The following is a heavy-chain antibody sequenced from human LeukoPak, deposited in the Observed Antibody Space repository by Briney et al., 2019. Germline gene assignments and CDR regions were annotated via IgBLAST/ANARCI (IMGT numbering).Heavy chain of an antibody. CDR2: INHSGST. D-gene: IGHD3-3*01. Sequence: PSETLSLTCAVYGGAFSGYYWSWIRQPPGKGLEWIGEINHSGSTNYNPSLTSRVTISVDTSKNQFSLPLSSVTAAGTAVYYCARARSLYDFWSGYYGNYFDYWGQGTLVTVSS. V-gene: IGHV4-34*01. J-gene: IGHJ4*02. CDR1: GGAFSGYY. CDR3: ARARSLYDFWSGYYGNYFDY.